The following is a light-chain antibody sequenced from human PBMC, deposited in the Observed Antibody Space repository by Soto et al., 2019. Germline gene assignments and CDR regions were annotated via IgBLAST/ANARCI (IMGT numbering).Light chain of an antibody. V-gene: IGLV2-14*01. Sequence: QSVLTQPASVSGSPGHSITISCTGTSSDVGSYNYVSWYQQHPVKAPKLMIYDVTNRPSGVSDRFSGSKSGNTASLTISGLQAEDEADYYCSSYTSSSTPYVFGTGTKVT. CDR3: SSYTSSSTPYV. CDR2: DVT. CDR1: SSDVGSYNY. J-gene: IGLJ1*01.